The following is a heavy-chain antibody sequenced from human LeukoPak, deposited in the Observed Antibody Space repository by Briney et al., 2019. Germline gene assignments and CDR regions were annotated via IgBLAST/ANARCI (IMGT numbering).Heavy chain of an antibody. V-gene: IGHV3-23*01. J-gene: IGHJ4*02. D-gene: IGHD5-18*01. Sequence: GGSLRLSCAASGFTFSSSAMSWVRQVPGKGLEWVSGISASGGSTYYADSVRGRFTISRDNSKNTLYVQMNSLRDEDTAVYYCAKAGYSYGYSSDFDYWGQGTLVTVSS. CDR2: ISASGGST. CDR3: AKAGYSYGYSSDFDY. CDR1: GFTFSSSA.